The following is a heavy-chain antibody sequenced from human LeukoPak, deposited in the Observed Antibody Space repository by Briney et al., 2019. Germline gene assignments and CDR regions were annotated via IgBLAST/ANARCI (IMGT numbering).Heavy chain of an antibody. V-gene: IGHV1-2*02. D-gene: IGHD2-2*02. CDR3: ARVGDIVVVPAAISY. CDR2: INPNSGGT. Sequence: SXXVSCKASGYTFTGYYMHWVRQAPGQGLEWMGWINPNSGGTNYAQKFQGRVTITRDTSISTAYMELSRLRSDDTAVYYCARVGDIVVVPAAISYWGQGTLVTVSS. CDR1: GYTFTGYY. J-gene: IGHJ4*02.